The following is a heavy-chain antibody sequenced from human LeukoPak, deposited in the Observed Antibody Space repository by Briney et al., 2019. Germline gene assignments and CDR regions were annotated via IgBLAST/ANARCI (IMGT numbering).Heavy chain of an antibody. J-gene: IGHJ4*02. D-gene: IGHD6-19*01. Sequence: SVKVSCKASGGTFSSYTISWVRQAPGQGLEWMGRIIPILGIANYAQKFQSRTTITADKPTSTAYMRLSSLRTEETAVSYCATRYSSGWYYFDYWGQGTLVTVSS. CDR2: IIPILGIA. CDR1: GGTFSSYT. V-gene: IGHV1-69*02. CDR3: ATRYSSGWYYFDY.